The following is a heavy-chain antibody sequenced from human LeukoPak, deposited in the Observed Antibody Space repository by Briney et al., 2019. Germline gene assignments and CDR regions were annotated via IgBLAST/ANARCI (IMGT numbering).Heavy chain of an antibody. V-gene: IGHV4-59*01. Sequence: SETLSLTCTVSGGSISSYYRSWIRQPPGKGLEWIGYIYYSGSTNYNPSLKSRVTISVDTSKNQFSLKLSSVTAADTAVYYCARDARDSSGYYWGHFDYWGQGTLVTVSS. CDR1: GGSISSYY. CDR3: ARDARDSSGYYWGHFDY. J-gene: IGHJ4*02. D-gene: IGHD3-22*01. CDR2: IYYSGST.